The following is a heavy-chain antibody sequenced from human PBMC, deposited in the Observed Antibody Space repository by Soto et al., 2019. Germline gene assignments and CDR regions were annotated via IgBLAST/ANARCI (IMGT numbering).Heavy chain of an antibody. J-gene: IGHJ6*03. CDR2: ISGSGGST. V-gene: IGHV3-23*01. CDR1: GFTFSSYA. CDR3: ARDYRENEGSRYYYYYYMDV. Sequence: GGSLRLSCAASGFTFSSYAMSWVRQAPGKGLEWVSAISGSGGSTYYADSVKGRFTISRDNSKNTLYLQMNSLRAEDTAVYYCARDYRENEGSRYYYYYYMDVWGKGTTVTVSS. D-gene: IGHD4-17*01.